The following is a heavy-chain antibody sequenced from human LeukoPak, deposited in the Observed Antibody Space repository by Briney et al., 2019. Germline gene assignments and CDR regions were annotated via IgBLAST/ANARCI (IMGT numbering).Heavy chain of an antibody. J-gene: IGHJ6*02. D-gene: IGHD2-15*01. V-gene: IGHV1-69*13. CDR2: IIPIFGTA. CDR1: GYTFTSYG. CDR3: ARAKAERERIGRRGMDV. Sequence: SVKVSCKASGYTFTSYGISWVRQAPGQGLEWRGGIIPIFGTANYAQKFQGRVTITADESTSTAYMELSSLRSEDTAVYYCARAKAERERIGRRGMDVWGQGTTVTVSS.